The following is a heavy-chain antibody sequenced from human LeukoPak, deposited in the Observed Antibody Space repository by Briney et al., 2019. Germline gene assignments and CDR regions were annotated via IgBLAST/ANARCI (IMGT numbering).Heavy chain of an antibody. V-gene: IGHV3-74*01. CDR1: GFTLSSYW. D-gene: IGHD4-23*01. CDR3: VRDTVRRYVFDY. Sequence: GGSLRLSCAVSGFTLSSYWMHWVRQAPGKGLVWVSRINSDGSTTTYADSVKGRFTISRDNAKNTLYLQMSSLRAEDTAVYYCVRDTVRRYVFDYWGQGTLVTVPS. CDR2: INSDGSTT. J-gene: IGHJ4*02.